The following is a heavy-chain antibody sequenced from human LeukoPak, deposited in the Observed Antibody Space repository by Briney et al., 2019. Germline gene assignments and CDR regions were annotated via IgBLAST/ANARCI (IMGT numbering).Heavy chain of an antibody. CDR2: ISGRGGRT. Sequence: GGSVRLSCAASGLIYSSYAMSWVRQAPGKGLEWVSSISGRGGRTYDADSVKGRFTISRDNSKNTLYLQMNSLRAEDTAVYYCTKGPYYYDSSGYSRRWFDPWGQGTLVTVSS. CDR3: TKGPYYYDSSGYSRRWFDP. V-gene: IGHV3-23*01. CDR1: GLIYSSYA. D-gene: IGHD3-22*01. J-gene: IGHJ5*02.